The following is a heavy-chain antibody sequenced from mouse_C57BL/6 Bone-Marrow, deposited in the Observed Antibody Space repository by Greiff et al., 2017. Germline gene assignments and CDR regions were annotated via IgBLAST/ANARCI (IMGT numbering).Heavy chain of an antibody. CDR1: GYTFTDYE. CDR3: TRSHYGGGSDY. J-gene: IGHJ2*01. D-gene: IGHD1-1*01. Sequence: QVQLQQSGAELVRPGASVTLSCKASGYTFTDYEMHWVKQTPVRGLEWIGAIDPETGGTAYNQKFKGKAILTADKSCSTAYMELRSLTSEDSAVYCCTRSHYGGGSDYRSQGSTLQVTS. CDR2: IDPETGGT. V-gene: IGHV1-15*01.